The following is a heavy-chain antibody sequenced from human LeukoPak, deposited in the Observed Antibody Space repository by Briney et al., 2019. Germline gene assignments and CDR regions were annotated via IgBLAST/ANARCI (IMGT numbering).Heavy chain of an antibody. J-gene: IGHJ4*02. CDR3: ATYTQSGAQGISDY. V-gene: IGHV1-46*01. D-gene: IGHD3-10*01. Sequence: ASVKVSCKASGYTFTNFYMHWVRQAPGQGLEWMGLIHPSDGDTKYAQEFQDRVTMTRDTSTSTVYMELISLRFEDTAVYYCATYTQSGAQGISDYWGQGTLVPSLQ. CDR2: IHPSDGDT. CDR1: GYTFTNFY.